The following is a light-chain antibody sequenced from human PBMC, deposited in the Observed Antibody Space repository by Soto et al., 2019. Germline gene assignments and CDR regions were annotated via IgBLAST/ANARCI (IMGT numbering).Light chain of an antibody. CDR2: EVS. J-gene: IGLJ3*02. CDR3: SSYTSSKTWV. Sequence: QSALTQPASVSGSPGQSITISCTGTSSDVGAYNRVSWYQQHSGKAPKLMIYEVSNRPSGVSNRFSGSKSGNTASLTISGLQAEDEADYYCSSYTSSKTWVFGGGTKLTVL. CDR1: SSDVGAYNR. V-gene: IGLV2-14*01.